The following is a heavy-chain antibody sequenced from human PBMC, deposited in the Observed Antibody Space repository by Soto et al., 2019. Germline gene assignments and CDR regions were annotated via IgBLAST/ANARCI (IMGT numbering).Heavy chain of an antibody. CDR1: GGSSSGSSYY. V-gene: IGHV4-39*01. CDR2: IYYSGST. J-gene: IGHJ6*03. D-gene: IGHD1-7*01. Sequence: SEILSLTCTVSGGSSSGSSYYWGWIRQPPGKGLEWIGSIYYSGSTYYNPSLKSRVTISVDTSKNQVALKRSSVTAADTAVYYCXXIFELELPYSYYYYMDVWGKGTTVTVSS. CDR3: XXIFELELPYSYYYYMDV.